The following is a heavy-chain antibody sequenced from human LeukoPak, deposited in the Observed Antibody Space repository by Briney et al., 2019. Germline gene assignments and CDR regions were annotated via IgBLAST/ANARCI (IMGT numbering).Heavy chain of an antibody. Sequence: SQTLSLTCTVSGGSISSGDYYWSWIRQPPGKGLGWIGYIYYSGSTYYNPSLKSRVTISVDTSKNQFSLKLSSVTAADTAVYYCANSPGWFGELLSYFDYWGQGTLVTVSS. CDR2: IYYSGST. CDR1: GGSISSGDYY. V-gene: IGHV4-30-4*01. J-gene: IGHJ4*02. CDR3: ANSPGWFGELLSYFDY. D-gene: IGHD3-10*01.